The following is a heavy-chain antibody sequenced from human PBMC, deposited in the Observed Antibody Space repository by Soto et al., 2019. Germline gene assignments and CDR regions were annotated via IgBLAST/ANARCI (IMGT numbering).Heavy chain of an antibody. D-gene: IGHD2-8*01. CDR3: ARRTNGYFGY. CDR1: GFTFRDYT. Sequence: EVQLLESGGGLAQPGGSLTLSCAASGFTFRDYTMTWVRQAPGQVLECISVILSDYNTLYAGSVRGRFTISRDNSKNTIYLEMNSLRADDTAVYYCARRTNGYFGYWGQGALVTVSS. J-gene: IGHJ4*02. V-gene: IGHV3-23*03. CDR2: ILSDYNT.